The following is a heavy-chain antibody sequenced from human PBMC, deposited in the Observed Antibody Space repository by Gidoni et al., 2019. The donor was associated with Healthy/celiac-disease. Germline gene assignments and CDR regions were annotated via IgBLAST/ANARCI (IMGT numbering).Heavy chain of an antibody. D-gene: IGHD6-19*01. Sequence: QVQLQESGPGLVKPSQTLSPTCTVPGASISSGSYYWSWIRQPAGKGLEWIGRIYTSGSTNYNPSLKSRVTIAVDTSKNQFSLKLSSVTAADTAVYYCAAQYSSGWYYFDYWGQGTLVTVSS. V-gene: IGHV4-61*02. J-gene: IGHJ4*02. CDR3: AAQYSSGWYYFDY. CDR2: IYTSGST. CDR1: GASISSGSYY.